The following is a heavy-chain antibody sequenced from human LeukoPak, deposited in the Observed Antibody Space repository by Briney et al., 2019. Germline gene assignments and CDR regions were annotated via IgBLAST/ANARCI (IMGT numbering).Heavy chain of an antibody. J-gene: IGHJ5*02. D-gene: IGHD3-22*01. V-gene: IGHV4-34*01. CDR2: INHSGST. CDR1: GGSFSGYY. CDR3: ARATYYYDSSGYKTSNWFDP. Sequence: SETLSLTCAVYGGSFSGYYWSWIRQPPGKGLEWIGEINHSGSTNYNPSLKSRVTISADTSKNQFSLKLSSVTAADTAVYYCARATYYYDSSGYKTSNWFDPWGQGTLVTVSS.